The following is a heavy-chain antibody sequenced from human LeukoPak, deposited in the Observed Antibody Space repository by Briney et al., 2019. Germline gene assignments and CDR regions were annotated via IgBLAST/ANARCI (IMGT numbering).Heavy chain of an antibody. V-gene: IGHV4-39*07. CDR1: GGSISSSSYY. D-gene: IGHD1-26*01. Sequence: PSETLSLTCTVSGGSISSSSYYWGWIRQPPGQGLEWIGSIYYSGSTYYNPSLKSRVTISVDTSKNQFSLKLSSVTAADTAVYYCARVFSGSYFMVGYFDYWGQGTLVTVSS. CDR2: IYYSGST. J-gene: IGHJ4*02. CDR3: ARVFSGSYFMVGYFDY.